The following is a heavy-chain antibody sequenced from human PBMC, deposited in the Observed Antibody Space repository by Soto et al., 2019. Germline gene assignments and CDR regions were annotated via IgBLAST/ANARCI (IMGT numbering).Heavy chain of an antibody. V-gene: IGHV3-9*01. D-gene: IGHD3-3*01. CDR2: ISWNSGSI. Sequence: LRLSCAASGFTFDDYAMRWVRQAPGKGLEWVSGISWNSGSIGYADSVKGRFTISRDNAKNSLYVQMNSLRAEDTAVYYCAKCGDYDFWSGYESNRFDTWGHGTLVTVSS. CDR3: AKCGDYDFWSGYESNRFDT. CDR1: GFTFDDYA. J-gene: IGHJ5*01.